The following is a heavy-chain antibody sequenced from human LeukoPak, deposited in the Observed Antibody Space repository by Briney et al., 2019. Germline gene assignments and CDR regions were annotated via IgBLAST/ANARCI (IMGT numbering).Heavy chain of an antibody. Sequence: GRSLRLSCAASGFTFSRYAMHWVRPAPGKGLEWVAVISYDGSNKYYADSVKGRFTISRDNSKNTLYLQMNSLRAEDTAVYYCARGGGASRHNWFDPWGQATLVTVSS. D-gene: IGHD2-21*01. V-gene: IGHV3-30-3*01. CDR3: ARGGGASRHNWFDP. J-gene: IGHJ5*02. CDR1: GFTFSRYA. CDR2: ISYDGSNK.